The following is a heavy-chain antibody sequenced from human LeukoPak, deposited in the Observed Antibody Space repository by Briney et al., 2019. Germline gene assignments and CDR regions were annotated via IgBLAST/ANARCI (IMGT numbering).Heavy chain of an antibody. V-gene: IGHV3-30*14. CDR3: ARGLFLSGYLDAFDI. CDR2: ISYDGINK. CDR1: GFTFSSYA. Sequence: GRSLRLSCAASGFTFSSYAMHWVRQAPGKGLEWVSVISYDGINKYYADSVKGRCTISRDNSKNTLYLQMNSLRVEDTAVYYCARGLFLSGYLDAFDIWGQGTVVTVSS. J-gene: IGHJ3*02. D-gene: IGHD3-22*01.